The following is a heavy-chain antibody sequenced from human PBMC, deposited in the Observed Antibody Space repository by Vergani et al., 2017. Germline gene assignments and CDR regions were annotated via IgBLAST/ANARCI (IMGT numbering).Heavy chain of an antibody. Sequence: QVQLQQWGAGLLKPSETLSLTCAVYGGSFSGYYWSWIRQPPGKGLEWIGEINHSGSTNYNPSLKSRVTISVDTAKNQFSLKLSSVTAADTAVYYCARGRRAVRYYCYMDVWGKGTTVTVSS. CDR1: GGSFSGYY. V-gene: IGHV4-34*01. CDR3: ARGRRAVRYYCYMDV. CDR2: INHSGST. J-gene: IGHJ6*03.